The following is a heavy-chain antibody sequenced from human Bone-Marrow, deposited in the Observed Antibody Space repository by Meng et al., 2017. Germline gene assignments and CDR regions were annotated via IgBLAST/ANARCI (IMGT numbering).Heavy chain of an antibody. D-gene: IGHD3-22*01. CDR1: GYSISSGYY. CDR2: IYHSGST. CDR3: ARDVPRRWYYDSSGYPEQIFDY. Sequence: SETLSLTCAVSGYSISSGYYWGWIRQPPGKGLEWIGSIYHSGSTYYNPSLKSRVTISVDTSKNQFSLKLSSVTAADTAVYYCARDVPRRWYYDSSGYPEQIFDYWGQGTLVTVSS. J-gene: IGHJ4*02. V-gene: IGHV4-38-2*02.